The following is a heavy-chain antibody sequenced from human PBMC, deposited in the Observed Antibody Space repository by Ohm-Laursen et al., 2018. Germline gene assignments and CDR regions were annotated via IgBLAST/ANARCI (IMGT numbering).Heavy chain of an antibody. CDR3: AKEATVTTVSVSDY. Sequence: SLRLSCAATGFTFSDYYMDWVRQAPGKGLERVSAISGSGGSTYYADSVKGRFTISRVNSKNTLYLQMNSLRAEDTAVYYCAKEATVTTVSVSDYWGQGTLATVSS. CDR2: ISGSGGST. CDR1: GFTFSDYY. D-gene: IGHD4-17*01. V-gene: IGHV3-23*01. J-gene: IGHJ4*02.